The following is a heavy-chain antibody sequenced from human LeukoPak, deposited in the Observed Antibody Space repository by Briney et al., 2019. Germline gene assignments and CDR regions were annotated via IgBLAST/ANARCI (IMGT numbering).Heavy chain of an antibody. CDR2: IISIFGTA. CDR1: VGTFCSYA. Sequence: SVKVSFKASVGTFCSYAISWVRQAPGQGLEWMGGIISIFGTANYAKKFHGRVTITADESTSTAYMELSSLRSEDTAVYYCASSVGWYNWCDAWGQGSLVSVSS. J-gene: IGHJ5*02. D-gene: IGHD6-19*01. V-gene: IGHV1-69*01. CDR3: ASSVGWYNWCDA.